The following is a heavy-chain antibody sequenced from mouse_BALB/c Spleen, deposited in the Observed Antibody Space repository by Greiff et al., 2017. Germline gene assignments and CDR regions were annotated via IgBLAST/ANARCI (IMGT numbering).Heavy chain of an antibody. CDR1: GFTFSSYT. V-gene: IGHV5-12-2*01. D-gene: IGHD1-1*01. Sequence: EVKLVESGGGLVQPGGSLKLSCAASGFTFSSYTMSWVRQTPEKRLEWVAYISNGGGSTYYPDTVKGRFTISRDNAKNTLYLQMSSLKSEDTAMYYCARHKGYYDWFAYWGQGTLVTVSA. CDR2: ISNGGGST. J-gene: IGHJ3*01. CDR3: ARHKGYYDWFAY.